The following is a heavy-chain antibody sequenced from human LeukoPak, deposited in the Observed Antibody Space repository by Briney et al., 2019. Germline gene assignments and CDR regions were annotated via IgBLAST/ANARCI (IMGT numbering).Heavy chain of an antibody. Sequence: GGSLRLSCAASGFTCSSYSMNWVRHAPGMGLKWFSYISSSSSTIYYADSVKGRFTISRDNAKNSLYLQMNSLRAEDTAVYYCARASYYYDSSEDFDYWGQGTLVTVSS. CDR3: ARASYYYDSSEDFDY. J-gene: IGHJ4*02. D-gene: IGHD3-22*01. CDR1: GFTCSSYS. V-gene: IGHV3-48*01. CDR2: ISSSSSTI.